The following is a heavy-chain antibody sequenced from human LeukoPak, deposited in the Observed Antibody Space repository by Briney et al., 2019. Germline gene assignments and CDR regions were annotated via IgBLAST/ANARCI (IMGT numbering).Heavy chain of an antibody. V-gene: IGHV5-51*01. CDR1: GYSFTSYW. Sequence: GEALKISCKGSGYSFTSYWIGWVRQMPGKGLEWMGIINPGDSDTRYSPSFQGQVTISADKSISTAYLQWSSLKASDTAMYYCATSPRQQRAAWFDPWGQGTLVTVSS. CDR2: INPGDSDT. D-gene: IGHD6-13*01. CDR3: ATSPRQQRAAWFDP. J-gene: IGHJ5*02.